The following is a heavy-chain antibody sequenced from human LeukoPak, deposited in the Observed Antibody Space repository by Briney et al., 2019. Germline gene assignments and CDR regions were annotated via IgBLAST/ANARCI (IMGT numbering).Heavy chain of an antibody. CDR1: GYTFTSYG. Sequence: ASVKVSCTASGYTFTSYGFSWVRQPPGKGLEWMGWISAYNGNTNYAQKLQGRVTMTTDTSTSTAYMELRSLRSDDTAVYYCARERGDHDAFDIWGQGTMVTVSS. CDR2: ISAYNGNT. CDR3: ARERGDHDAFDI. J-gene: IGHJ3*02. V-gene: IGHV1-18*01.